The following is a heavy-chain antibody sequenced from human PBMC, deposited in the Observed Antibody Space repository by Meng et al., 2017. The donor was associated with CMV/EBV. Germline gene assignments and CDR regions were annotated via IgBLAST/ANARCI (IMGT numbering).Heavy chain of an antibody. V-gene: IGHV4-39*07. CDR1: CGPIHRCSFH. CDR3: ASSLTYPDY. D-gene: IGHD2-15*01. Sequence: LAPLGPFLCGPIHRCSFHWGWIRQPPGKGLEWIGSIYYSGSTYYNPSLKSRVTISVDTSKNQFSLKLSSVTAADTAVYYCASSLTYPDYWGQGTLVTVSS. CDR2: IYYSGST. J-gene: IGHJ4*02.